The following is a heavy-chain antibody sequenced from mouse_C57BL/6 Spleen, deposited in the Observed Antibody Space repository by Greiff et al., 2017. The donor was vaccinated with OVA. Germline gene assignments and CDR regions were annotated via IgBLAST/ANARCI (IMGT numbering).Heavy chain of an antibody. V-gene: IGHV2-2*01. CDR2: IWSGGST. J-gene: IGHJ3*01. Sequence: VKLVESGPGLVQPSQSLSITCTVSGFSLTSYGVHWVRQSPGKGLEWLGVIWSGGSTDHNAAFISRLSISKDNSKSQFFFKMNSLQADDTAIYYCARNNPGFAYWGQGTLVTVSA. CDR3: ARNNPGFAY. CDR1: GFSLTSYG.